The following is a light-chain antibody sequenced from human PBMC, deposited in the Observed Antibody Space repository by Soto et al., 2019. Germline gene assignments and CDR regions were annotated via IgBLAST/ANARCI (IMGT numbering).Light chain of an antibody. CDR3: SSYGGNQNAL. V-gene: IGLV1-47*01. CDR1: SSNIGSRY. CDR2: RNG. Sequence: QSVLTQPPSASGTPGQSLTISCSGSSSNIGSRYVYWYQHLPGTAPKFLMYRNGQRPSGVPDRFSGSKSGNTASLTVSGLQADDEADFYCSSYGGNQNALFGGGTKVTVL. J-gene: IGLJ3*02.